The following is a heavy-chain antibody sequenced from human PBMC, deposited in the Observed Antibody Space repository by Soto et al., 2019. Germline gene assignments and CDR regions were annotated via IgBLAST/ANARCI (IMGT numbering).Heavy chain of an antibody. Sequence: ASVKVSCKASGYTFTSYAMHWVRQAPGQRLEWMGWISAYNGNTNYSQKLQGRVTMTTDTSTSTAYLQMNSLKTEDTAVYYCTRNVRGYCTDASCPRPDFWGQGTLVTVSS. CDR3: TRNVRGYCTDASCPRPDF. CDR1: GYTFTSYA. V-gene: IGHV1-3*01. D-gene: IGHD2-8*01. J-gene: IGHJ4*02. CDR2: ISAYNGNT.